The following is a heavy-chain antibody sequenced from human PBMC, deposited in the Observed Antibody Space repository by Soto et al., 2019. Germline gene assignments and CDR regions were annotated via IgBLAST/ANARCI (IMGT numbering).Heavy chain of an antibody. CDR1: GFTFSSYG. Sequence: GGSLRLSCAASGFTFSSYGMHWVRQAPGKGLEWVAVISYDGSNKYYADSVKGRFTISRDNSKNTLYLQMNSLRAEDTAVYYCAKDYGNYYYYMYVWGKGTTVTVSS. CDR2: ISYDGSNK. V-gene: IGHV3-30*18. D-gene: IGHD1-26*01. J-gene: IGHJ6*03. CDR3: AKDYGNYYYYMYV.